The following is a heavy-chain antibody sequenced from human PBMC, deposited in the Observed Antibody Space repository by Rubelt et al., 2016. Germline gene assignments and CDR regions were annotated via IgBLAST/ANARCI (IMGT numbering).Heavy chain of an antibody. D-gene: IGHD3-16*01. CDR2: INHSGST. CDR3: ARGRLGYGMDV. CDR1: GGSFSGYY. J-gene: IGHJ6*02. Sequence: QVQLQQWGAGLLKPSETLSLTCAVYGGSFSGYYWSWIRQPPGEGLEWIGEINHSGSTNYNPSLKSRVTISVDTSKNQFSLKLSSVTAADTAVYYCARGRLGYGMDVWGQGTTVTVSS. V-gene: IGHV4-34*01.